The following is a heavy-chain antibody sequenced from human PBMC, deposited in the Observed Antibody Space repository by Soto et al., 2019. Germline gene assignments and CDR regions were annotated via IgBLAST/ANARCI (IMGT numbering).Heavy chain of an antibody. J-gene: IGHJ6*02. V-gene: IGHV4-31*03. CDR3: ARDKRFYYYGMDV. CDR1: GGSISSGGYY. CDR2: IYYSGST. Sequence: LSLTCTVSGGSISSGGYYWSWIRQHPGKGLEWIGYIYYSGSTYYNPSLKSRVTISVDTSKNQFSLKLSSVTAADTAVYYCARDKRFYYYGMDVWGQGTTVTVSS.